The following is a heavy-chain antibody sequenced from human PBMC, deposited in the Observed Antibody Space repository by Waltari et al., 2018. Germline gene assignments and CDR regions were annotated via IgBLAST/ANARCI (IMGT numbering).Heavy chain of an antibody. D-gene: IGHD5-12*01. CDR1: GGSFDTYS. J-gene: IGHJ6*02. V-gene: IGHV4-4*07. CDR2: IYRSGRA. Sequence: VQLHESGPRLVRPSATLSLICSVSGGSFDTYSWDWIRQSAGKELEWIGRIYRSGRANYNPSLESRVTMSLDTSKNQFSLKLTSVTAADTAVYYCARDVDNFGMDVWGLGTTVTVSS. CDR3: ARDVDNFGMDV.